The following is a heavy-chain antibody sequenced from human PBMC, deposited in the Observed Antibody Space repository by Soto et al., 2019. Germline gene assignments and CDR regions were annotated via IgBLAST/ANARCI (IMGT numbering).Heavy chain of an antibody. D-gene: IGHD6-6*01. CDR1: GFTFSSYG. V-gene: IGHV3-33*01. CDR3: ARDRYRIAARPGWFDP. Sequence: GGSLRLSCAASGFTFSSYGMHWVRQAPGKGLEWVAVIWYDGSNKYYADSVKGRFTISRDNSKNTLYLQMNSLRAEDTAVYYCARDRYRIAARPGWFDPWGQGTLVTVSS. CDR2: IWYDGSNK. J-gene: IGHJ5*02.